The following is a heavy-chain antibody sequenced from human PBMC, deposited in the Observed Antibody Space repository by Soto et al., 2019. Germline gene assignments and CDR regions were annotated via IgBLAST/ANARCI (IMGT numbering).Heavy chain of an antibody. D-gene: IGHD6-6*01. V-gene: IGHV4-59*01. CDR2: IYYSGST. CDR1: GGSISSYY. J-gene: IGHJ4*02. CDR3: ARIAARPFYFDY. Sequence: PSETLSLTCTVSGGSISSYYWSWIRQPPGKGLEWIGYIYYSGSTNYNPSLKSRVTISVDTSKSQFSLKLSSVTAADTAVYYCARIAARPFYFDYWGQGTLVTVSS.